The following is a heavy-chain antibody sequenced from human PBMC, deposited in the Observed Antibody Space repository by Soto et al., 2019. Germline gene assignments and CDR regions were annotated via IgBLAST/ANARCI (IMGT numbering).Heavy chain of an antibody. CDR2: INAGNGNT. Sequence: ASVKVSCKASGYTFTSYAMHWVRQAPGQRLEWMGWINAGNGNTKYSQKFQGRVTITRDTSASTAYMELSSLRSEDTAVYYCARLAAANYWYFDLWGRGTLVTVSS. CDR3: ARLAAANYWYFDL. J-gene: IGHJ2*01. V-gene: IGHV1-3*01. D-gene: IGHD6-13*01. CDR1: GYTFTSYA.